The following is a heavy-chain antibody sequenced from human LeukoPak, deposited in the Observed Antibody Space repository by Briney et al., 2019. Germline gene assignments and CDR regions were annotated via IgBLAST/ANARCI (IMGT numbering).Heavy chain of an antibody. V-gene: IGHV5-51*01. D-gene: IGHD5-12*01. J-gene: IGHJ4*02. CDR2: IYPGDSDT. Sequence: PGESLKISCKGSGFSFTSYWIGWVRQMPGKGLEWMGIIYPGDSDTRYSPSFQGQVTISADKSISTAYLQWSSLKASDAAMYYCATGRGYSSVIFDNWGQGTLVTVSS. CDR3: ATGRGYSSVIFDN. CDR1: GFSFTSYW.